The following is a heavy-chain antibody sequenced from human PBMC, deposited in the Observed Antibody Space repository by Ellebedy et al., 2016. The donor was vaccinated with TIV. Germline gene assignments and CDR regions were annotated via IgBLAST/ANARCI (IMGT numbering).Heavy chain of an antibody. J-gene: IGHJ4*02. CDR1: AFTFSYYW. CDR2: ISQDGSAK. CDR3: GRGGGWVADY. Sequence: GESLKISCAASAFTFSYYWMGWVRQAPGKGLQWVASISQDGSAKYYVDSVKGRFTISRDNPKNSLYLDMNSLRAEETAVYYCGRGGGWVADYWGQGTLVIVSS. D-gene: IGHD1-26*01. V-gene: IGHV3-7*01.